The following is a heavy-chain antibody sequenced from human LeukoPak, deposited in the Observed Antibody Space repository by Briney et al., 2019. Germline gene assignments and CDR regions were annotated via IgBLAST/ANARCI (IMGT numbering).Heavy chain of an antibody. J-gene: IGHJ4*02. D-gene: IGHD1-1*01. CDR1: GFTFSSIA. V-gene: IGHV3-23*01. CDR3: AKGQELDDGVFDS. Sequence: GGSLRLSCAASGFTFSSIAMTWVRQAPGKGLEWVSTIRSNGETTYNADSAKGRFTISRDNSKKTLYLQLNSLRVEDTAIYYCAKGQELDDGVFDSWGQGTLVTVSS. CDR2: IRSNGETT.